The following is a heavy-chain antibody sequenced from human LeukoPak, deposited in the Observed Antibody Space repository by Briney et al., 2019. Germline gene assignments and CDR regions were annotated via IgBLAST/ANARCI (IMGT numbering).Heavy chain of an antibody. V-gene: IGHV3-30*19. CDR3: ARRLVASTEVFDC. CDR2: IQYDGSNK. J-gene: IGHJ4*02. CDR1: GFTFSNYD. D-gene: IGHD6-19*01. Sequence: GGSLRLSCATSGFTFSNYDMYWARQAPGKGLEWVAFIQYDGSNKYYTDSVKGRFTISRDSSRNTVHLQMNSLRPEDTAVYYCARRLVASTEVFDCWGQGTLVTVSS.